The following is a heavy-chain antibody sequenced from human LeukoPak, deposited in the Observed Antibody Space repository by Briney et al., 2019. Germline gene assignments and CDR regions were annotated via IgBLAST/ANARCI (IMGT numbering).Heavy chain of an antibody. D-gene: IGHD6-13*01. CDR1: GFTFSSYA. CDR2: ISYDGSNK. V-gene: IGHV3-30*04. CDR3: ARETGYSSSWYCDY. J-gene: IGHJ4*02. Sequence: GGPLRLSCAASGFTFSSYAMHWVRQAPGKGLEWVAVISYDGSNKYYADSVKGRFTISRDNSKNTLYLQMNSLRAEDTAVYYCARETGYSSSWYCDYWGQGTLVTVSS.